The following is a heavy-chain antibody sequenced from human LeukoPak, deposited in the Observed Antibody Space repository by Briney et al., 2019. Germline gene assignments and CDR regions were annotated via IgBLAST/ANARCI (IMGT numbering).Heavy chain of an antibody. J-gene: IGHJ5*02. CDR3: ARDLGFCSSTSCYPWFDP. CDR1: GASITSYC. Sequence: PSETLSLTCTVSGASITSYCWSWFRQPPGKGLEWIGYMYYSGTTNYNPSLKSRVTISVDTSKNQFSLKLSYVTAADTAVYYCARDLGFCSSTSCYPWFDPWGQGTLVTVSS. CDR2: MYYSGTT. V-gene: IGHV4-59*01. D-gene: IGHD2-2*01.